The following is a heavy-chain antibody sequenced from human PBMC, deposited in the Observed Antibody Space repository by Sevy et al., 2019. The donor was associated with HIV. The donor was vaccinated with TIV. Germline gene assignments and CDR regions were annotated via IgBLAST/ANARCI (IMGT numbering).Heavy chain of an antibody. D-gene: IGHD4-4*01. Sequence: ASVKVSYKASGYTFTSYGISWVRRAPGQGLEWMGWISAYNGNTNYAQKLQGRVTMTTDTSTSTAYMELRSLRSDDTAVYYCARVLGTTVTRILYYYYGMDVWGQGTTVTVSS. J-gene: IGHJ6*02. CDR1: GYTFTSYG. V-gene: IGHV1-18*01. CDR3: ARVLGTTVTRILYYYYGMDV. CDR2: ISAYNGNT.